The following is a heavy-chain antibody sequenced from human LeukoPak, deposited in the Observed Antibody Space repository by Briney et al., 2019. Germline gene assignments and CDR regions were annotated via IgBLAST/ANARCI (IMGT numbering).Heavy chain of an antibody. CDR1: GGSFSGYY. Sequence: PSETLSLTCAVYGGSFSGYYWSWIRQPPGKGLEWIGEINHSGSTNYNPSLKSRVTISVDKSKNQFPLKLSSVTAADTAVYYCARVSWRNSAYFDYWGQGTLVTVSS. V-gene: IGHV4-34*01. J-gene: IGHJ4*02. D-gene: IGHD2/OR15-2a*01. CDR3: ARVSWRNSAYFDY. CDR2: INHSGST.